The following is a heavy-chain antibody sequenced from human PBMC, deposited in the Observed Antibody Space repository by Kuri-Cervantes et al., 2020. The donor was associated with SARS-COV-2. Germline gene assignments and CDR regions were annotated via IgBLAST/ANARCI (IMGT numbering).Heavy chain of an antibody. Sequence: GSLRLSCTVSGGSISSYYWSWIRQPAGKGLEWIGRIYTSGSTNYNPSLKSRVTMSVDTSKNQFSLQLSSVTVADTAVYYCARDYGGNYWYFDLWGRGTLVTVSS. CDR1: GGSISSYY. J-gene: IGHJ2*01. CDR3: ARDYGGNYWYFDL. CDR2: IYTSGST. V-gene: IGHV4-4*07. D-gene: IGHD4-23*01.